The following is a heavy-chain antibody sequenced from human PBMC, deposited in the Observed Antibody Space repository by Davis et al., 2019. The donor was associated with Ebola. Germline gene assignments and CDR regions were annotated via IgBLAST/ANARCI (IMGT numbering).Heavy chain of an antibody. CDR3: ARTGYCTNTSCYR. D-gene: IGHD2-2*01. Sequence: PSETLSLTCTVSGGSVSSGSYYWSWIRQPPGKGLEWIGYIYYSGSTNYNPSLKSRVTISADTSKNQFSLKLSSVTAADTAVYYCARTGYCTNTSCYRWGQGTLVTVSS. J-gene: IGHJ4*02. V-gene: IGHV4-61*01. CDR1: GGSVSSGSYY. CDR2: IYYSGST.